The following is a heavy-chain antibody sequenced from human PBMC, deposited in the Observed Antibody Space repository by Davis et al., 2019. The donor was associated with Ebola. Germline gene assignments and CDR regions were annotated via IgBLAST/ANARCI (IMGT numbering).Heavy chain of an antibody. J-gene: IGHJ5*02. D-gene: IGHD2-8*01. Sequence: GESLKISCAASGFTFSSYAMNWVRQAPGKGLEWVSVVSGNGDETYYADSVKGRFTISRDNSENTLFLQMNSLRAEDTAVYYCVSGGCEFCDNGVYRWFDPWGQGTLVTVSS. CDR1: GFTFSSYA. CDR2: VSGNGDET. CDR3: VSGGCEFCDNGVYRWFDP. V-gene: IGHV3-23*01.